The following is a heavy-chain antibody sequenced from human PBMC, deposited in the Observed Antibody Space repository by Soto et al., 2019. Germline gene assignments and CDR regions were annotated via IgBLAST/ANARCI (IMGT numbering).Heavy chain of an antibody. V-gene: IGHV3-7*01. CDR3: ARARRDCSSTSCYYYYYYMDV. CDR2: IKQDGSEK. D-gene: IGHD2-2*01. J-gene: IGHJ6*03. CDR1: GFTFSSYW. Sequence: GGSLRLSCAASGFTFSSYWMSWVRQAPGKGLEWVANIKQDGSEKYYVDSLKGRFSISRDNAKNSLYLKMNSLRAVETAVYYWARARRDCSSTSCYYYYYYMDVWGKGTTVTVSS.